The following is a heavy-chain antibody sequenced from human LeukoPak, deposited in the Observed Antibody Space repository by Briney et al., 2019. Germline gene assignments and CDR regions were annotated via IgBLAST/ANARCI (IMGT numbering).Heavy chain of an antibody. CDR1: GGSFSGYY. J-gene: IGHJ6*04. D-gene: IGHD1-14*01. Sequence: PSETLSLTCAVYGGSFSGYYWTWIRQPPGKGLEWIGEINHSGGTNYNPSLKSRVTISVDTSKNQFSLKLSSVTAADTAVYYCARDPYGPVDVWGKGTTVTVSS. V-gene: IGHV4-34*01. CDR3: ARDPYGPVDV. CDR2: INHSGGT.